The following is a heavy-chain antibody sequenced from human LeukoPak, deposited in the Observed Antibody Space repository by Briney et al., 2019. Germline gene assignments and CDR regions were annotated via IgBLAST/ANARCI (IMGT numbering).Heavy chain of an antibody. D-gene: IGHD1-14*01. V-gene: IGHV4-30-2*01. CDR3: AVIAEDLDY. CDR2: IYHSGST. J-gene: IGHJ4*02. CDR1: GGSVNSGGYY. Sequence: PSETLSLTCTVSGGSVNSGGYYWSWIRQPPGKGLEWIGYIYHSGSTYYNPSLKSRVTISVDTSKNQFSLKLSSVTAADTAVYYCAVIAEDLDYWGQGTLVTVSS.